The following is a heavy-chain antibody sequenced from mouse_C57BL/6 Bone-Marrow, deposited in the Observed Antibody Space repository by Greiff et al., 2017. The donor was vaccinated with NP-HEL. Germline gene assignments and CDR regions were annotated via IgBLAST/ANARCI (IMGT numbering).Heavy chain of an antibody. CDR1: GFTFNTYA. CDR2: IRSNSSNYAT. CDR3: GLWLRRYSMDY. J-gene: IGHJ4*01. V-gene: IGHV10-3*01. Sequence: EVKLMASGGGLVQPKGSLKLSCAASGFTFNTYAMHWVRQAPGKGLEWVARIRSNSSNYATYYADSVKARFTISRDDSHSMLYLLMNNLTTEDTAIYNIGLWLRRYSMDYWGQGTSVTVSS. D-gene: IGHD2-2*01.